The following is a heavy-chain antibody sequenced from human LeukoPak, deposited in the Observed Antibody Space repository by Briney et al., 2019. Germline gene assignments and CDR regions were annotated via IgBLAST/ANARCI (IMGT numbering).Heavy chain of an antibody. D-gene: IGHD3-9*01. J-gene: IGHJ4*02. CDR3: AKSTYYDILTGPNGPLY. CDR1: GFTFSGYA. V-gene: IGHV3-23*01. Sequence: GGSLRLSCAASGFTFSGYAMSWVRQAPGKGLEWVSAISGSGGSTYYADSVKGRFTISRDNSKNTLYLQMNSLRAEDTAVYYCAKSTYYDILTGPNGPLYWGQGTLVTVSS. CDR2: ISGSGGST.